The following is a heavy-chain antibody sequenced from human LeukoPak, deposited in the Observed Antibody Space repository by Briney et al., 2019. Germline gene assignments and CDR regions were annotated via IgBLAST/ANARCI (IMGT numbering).Heavy chain of an antibody. CDR2: IYSGGST. CDR3: ARGGGSTGRSAFDI. CDR1: GFTVSSNY. J-gene: IGHJ3*02. V-gene: IGHV3-53*01. D-gene: IGHD2-15*01. Sequence: GGPLRLSCAASGFTVSSNYMSWVRQAPGKGLEWVSVIYSGGSTYYADSVKGRFTISRDNSKNTLYLQMNSLRAEDTAVCYCARGGGSTGRSAFDIWGQGTMVTVSS.